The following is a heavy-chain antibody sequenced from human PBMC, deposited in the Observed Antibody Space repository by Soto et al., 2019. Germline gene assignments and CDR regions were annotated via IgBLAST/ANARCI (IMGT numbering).Heavy chain of an antibody. CDR1: GYTFTSYG. J-gene: IGHJ4*02. CDR2: ISAYNGNR. D-gene: IGHD3-3*01. CDR3: ARGQDDFWSGDFDN. V-gene: IGHV1-18*01. Sequence: QVQLVQSGAEVKKPGASVKVSCKASGYTFTSYGISWVRQAPGQGLEWMGWISAYNGNRNYAQKFQGRVTMTTDTSANTAYMDLRSLRSDDAAVYYCARGQDDFWSGDFDNWGQGTLVTVPS.